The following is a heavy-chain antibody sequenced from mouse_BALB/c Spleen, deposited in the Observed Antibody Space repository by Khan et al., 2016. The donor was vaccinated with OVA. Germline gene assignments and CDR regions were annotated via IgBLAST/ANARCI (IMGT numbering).Heavy chain of an antibody. CDR1: GFTFSSSS. Sequence: EVELVESGGDLVKPGGSLKLSCAASGFTFSSSSMSWVRQPPDQRLEWVASISSGGDYTYYPDSVKGRFTISRDNATNTLYLQMSDLKSEDTALYYCADHLPRSFAYWGQGTLVTVSA. V-gene: IGHV5-6*01. J-gene: IGHJ3*01. D-gene: IGHD3-1*01. CDR2: ISSGGDYT. CDR3: ADHLPRSFAY.